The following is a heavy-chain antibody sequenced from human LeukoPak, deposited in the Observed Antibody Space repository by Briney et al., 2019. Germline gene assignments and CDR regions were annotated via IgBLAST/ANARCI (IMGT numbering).Heavy chain of an antibody. J-gene: IGHJ3*02. CDR1: GYSLSSGYF. D-gene: IGHD3-22*01. V-gene: IGHV4-38-2*02. CDR3: AKSNGYGLIDI. CDR2: TYHSGST. Sequence: SETLSLTCTVSGYSLSSGYFWGWIRQPPGKGLEWIGTTYHSGSTYYNASLESRVTISVDTSKNQFSLKLDSVTAADTAVYYCAKSNGYGLIDIWGQGTMVTVSS.